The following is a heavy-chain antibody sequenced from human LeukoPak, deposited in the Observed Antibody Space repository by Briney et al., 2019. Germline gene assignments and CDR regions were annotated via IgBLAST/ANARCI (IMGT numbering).Heavy chain of an antibody. CDR1: GFTLSRYE. CDR2: ISGSGDTI. CDR3: ATAPLVLQYRWWFDP. D-gene: IGHD5-24*01. Sequence: PGRSLRLSCAAAGFTLSRYEMNWVRQEAGRWLEWRSYISGSGDTIYYADSVKGRFTISRENANNSQYPQMNSLRADATAAYHCATAPLVLQYRWWFDPWGQGTLVIVSS. J-gene: IGHJ5*02. V-gene: IGHV3-48*03.